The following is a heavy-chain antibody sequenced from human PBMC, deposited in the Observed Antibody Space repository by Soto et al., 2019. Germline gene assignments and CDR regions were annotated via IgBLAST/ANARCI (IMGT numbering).Heavy chain of an antibody. CDR3: ARDRVLDY. V-gene: IGHV3-53*01. CDR2: IYSGGST. J-gene: IGHJ4*02. CDR1: VFTVSSNY. D-gene: IGHD6-6*01. Sequence: VGSLRLSCASSVFTVSSNYMSWVRQAPGKGLEWVSVIYSGGSTYYADSVKGRFTISRDNSKNTLYLQMNGLRAEDTAVYYCARDRVLDYWGQGTLVIVSS.